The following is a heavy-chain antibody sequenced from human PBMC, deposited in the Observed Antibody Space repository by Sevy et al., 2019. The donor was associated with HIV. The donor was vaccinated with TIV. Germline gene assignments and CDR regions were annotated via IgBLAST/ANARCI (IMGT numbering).Heavy chain of an antibody. J-gene: IGHJ5*02. CDR3: ARSGFSEWAGSLPGPRNWFDP. V-gene: IGHV4-59*13. CDR1: GGSMRNFY. CDR2: IYYSGST. Sequence: SETLSLTCSVSGGSMRNFYWSWIRQPPGKGLEWIGNIYYSGSTNYNPSLKSRVTMSVDTSKNQFSLKLSSVTAADTTVYYCARSGFSEWAGSLPGPRNWFDPWGQGTLVTVSS. D-gene: IGHD3-3*01.